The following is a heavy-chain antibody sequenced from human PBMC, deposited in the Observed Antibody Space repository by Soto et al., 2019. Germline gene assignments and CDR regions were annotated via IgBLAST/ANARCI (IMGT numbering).Heavy chain of an antibody. CDR1: GVSVSTNTW. CDR2: IYHRGST. J-gene: IGHJ4*02. D-gene: IGHD3-10*01. V-gene: IGHV4-4*02. Sequence: QVQLQESGPGLVKPSETLSLTCAVSGVSVSTNTWWSWVRQPPGKGLEWIGEIYHRGSTNYNPSLNNRVTLSLDMSRHHFSLKVKAVTAADTAVYYWASLRRSGTYYYTTPKIVYWGLGTLVTVSS. CDR3: ASLRRSGTYYYTTPKIVY.